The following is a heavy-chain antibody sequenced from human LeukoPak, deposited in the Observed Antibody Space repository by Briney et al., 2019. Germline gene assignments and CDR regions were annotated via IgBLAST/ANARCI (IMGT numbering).Heavy chain of an antibody. Sequence: KTSETLSLTCTVSGYSISSGYYWGWIRQPPGKGLEWIGSIYHSGSTYYNPSLKSRVTISVDTSKNQFSLKLSSVTAADTVVYYCARDSPTIFGVDTNWFDPWGQGTLVTVSS. J-gene: IGHJ5*02. CDR1: GYSISSGYY. V-gene: IGHV4-38-2*02. CDR3: ARDSPTIFGVDTNWFDP. CDR2: IYHSGST. D-gene: IGHD3-3*01.